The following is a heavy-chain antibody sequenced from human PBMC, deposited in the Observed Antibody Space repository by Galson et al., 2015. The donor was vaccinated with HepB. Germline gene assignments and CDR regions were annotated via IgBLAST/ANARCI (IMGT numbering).Heavy chain of an antibody. V-gene: IGHV5-51*01. J-gene: IGHJ3*02. CDR1: GYSFTSYW. CDR2: IYPGDSDT. CDR3: ASAIYGDYAHDAFDI. D-gene: IGHD4-17*01. Sequence: QSGAEVKKPGESLKISCKGSGYSFTSYWIGWVRQMPGKGLEWMGIIYPGDSDTRYSPSFQGQVTISADKSISTAYLQWSSLKASDTAMYYCASAIYGDYAHDAFDIWGQGTMVTVSS.